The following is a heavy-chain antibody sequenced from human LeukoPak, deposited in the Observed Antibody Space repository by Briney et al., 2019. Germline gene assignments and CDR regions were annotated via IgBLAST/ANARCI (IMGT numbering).Heavy chain of an antibody. J-gene: IGHJ4*02. CDR2: IKQDGSAK. CDR1: GFTVSSNY. Sequence: GGSLRLSCAVSGFTVSSNYINWVRQAPGKGLEWVANIKQDGSAKYYVDSVKGRFTISRDNAKNSLYLQMNSLRAEDTAVYYCARRYCSGGSCLTYFDYWGQGTLVTVSS. D-gene: IGHD2-15*01. V-gene: IGHV3-7*01. CDR3: ARRYCSGGSCLTYFDY.